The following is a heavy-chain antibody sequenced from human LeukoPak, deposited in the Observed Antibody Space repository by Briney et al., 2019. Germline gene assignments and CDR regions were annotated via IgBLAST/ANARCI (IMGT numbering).Heavy chain of an antibody. V-gene: IGHV3-21*01. Sequence: PGGSLRLSCTASGFTFSGYSMNWIRQAPGKGLEWVSSFGTRSTSIYHAGSVKSRFAISRDNAKNSLYLQMNSLRAEDTAVYYCARGVAAANSEFDYWGQGTLVTVSS. J-gene: IGHJ4*02. CDR3: ARGVAAANSEFDY. CDR1: GFTFSGYS. D-gene: IGHD6-13*01. CDR2: FGTRSTSI.